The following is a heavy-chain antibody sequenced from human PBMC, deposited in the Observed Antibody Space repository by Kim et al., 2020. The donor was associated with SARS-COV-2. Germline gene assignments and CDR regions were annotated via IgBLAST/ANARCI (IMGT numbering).Heavy chain of an antibody. CDR1: GGSISSSSYY. CDR3: ARQGYCSGGSCYLDHYYYYGMDV. CDR2: IYYSGST. J-gene: IGHJ6*02. V-gene: IGHV4-39*01. D-gene: IGHD2-15*01. Sequence: SETLSLTCTVSGGSISSSSYYWGWIRQPPGKGLEWIGSIYYSGSTYYNPSLKSRVTISVDTSKNQFSLKLSSVTAADTAVYYCARQGYCSGGSCYLDHYYYYGMDVWGQGTTVTVSS.